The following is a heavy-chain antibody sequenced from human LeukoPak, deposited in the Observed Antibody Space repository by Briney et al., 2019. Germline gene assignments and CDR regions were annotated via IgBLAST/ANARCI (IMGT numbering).Heavy chain of an antibody. CDR3: AREIGTYYDFWSGYYTGGYYFDY. J-gene: IGHJ4*02. V-gene: IGHV1-18*01. CDR2: ISVYNGNT. D-gene: IGHD3-3*01. CDR1: GDIFNSYD. Sequence: ASVKVSCKASGDIFNSYDISWVRQAPGQGLEWMGWISVYNGNTNYAQKFQGRVTMTTDTSTRTVYMELRSLRSDDTAVYYCAREIGTYYDFWSGYYTGGYYFDYWGQGTLVTVSS.